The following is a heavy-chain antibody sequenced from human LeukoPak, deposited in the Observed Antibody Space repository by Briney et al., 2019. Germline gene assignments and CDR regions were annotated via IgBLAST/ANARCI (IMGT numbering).Heavy chain of an antibody. CDR2: ISAYNGNA. CDR1: GYTFTSYG. CDR3: ARVFDTTGYFHDAFDI. Sequence: ASVTVSCKASGYTFTSYGINWVRQAPGQGLEWMGWISAYNGNANYAQKLQGRVTMTTDTSTSTAYMELRSLRSDDTAVYYCARVFDTTGYFHDAFDIWGQGTMVTVSS. J-gene: IGHJ3*02. V-gene: IGHV1-18*01. D-gene: IGHD3-22*01.